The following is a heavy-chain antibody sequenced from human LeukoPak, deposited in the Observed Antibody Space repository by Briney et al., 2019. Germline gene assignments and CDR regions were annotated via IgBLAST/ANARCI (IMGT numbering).Heavy chain of an antibody. Sequence: GASVRVSCKASGCTFTSYYMHWVRQAPGQGLEWMGIINPSGGSTSYAQKFQGRVTMTRDTSTSTVYMELSSLRSEDTAVYYCARDPGYCSGGSCPRYYYYYYGMDVWGQGTTVTVSS. J-gene: IGHJ6*02. D-gene: IGHD2-15*01. V-gene: IGHV1-46*01. CDR1: GCTFTSYY. CDR2: INPSGGST. CDR3: ARDPGYCSGGSCPRYYYYYYGMDV.